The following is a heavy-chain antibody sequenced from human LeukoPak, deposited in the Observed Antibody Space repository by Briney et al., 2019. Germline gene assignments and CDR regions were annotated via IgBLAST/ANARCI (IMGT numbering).Heavy chain of an antibody. J-gene: IGHJ4*02. D-gene: IGHD3-16*02. CDR3: ASSSYVWGSYRHRGFDY. Sequence: SQTLSLTCTVSGGSISSGSYYWSWIRQPAGKGLEWIGRIYTSGSTNYNPSLKSRVTISVDTSKNQFSLKLSSVTAADTAVYYCASSSYVWGSYRHRGFDYWGQGTLVTVSS. V-gene: IGHV4-61*02. CDR1: GGSISSGSYY. CDR2: IYTSGST.